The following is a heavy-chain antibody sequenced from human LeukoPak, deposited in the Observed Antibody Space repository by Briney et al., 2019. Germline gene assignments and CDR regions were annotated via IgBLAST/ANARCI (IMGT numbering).Heavy chain of an antibody. CDR2: ISWNRGSI. CDR1: GFTFEDYA. Sequence: GRSLRLSCAASGFTFEDYAMHGVRHAPGKGLEGGAGISWNRGSIVYADSVKGRFTISRDNAKNSLYLQMNSLRAEDTALYYCAKDMGYCSSTSCPQLGYSSPSYGMDVWGQGTRSPSP. V-gene: IGHV3-9*01. J-gene: IGHJ6*02. D-gene: IGHD2-2*01. CDR3: AKDMGYCSSTSCPQLGYSSPSYGMDV.